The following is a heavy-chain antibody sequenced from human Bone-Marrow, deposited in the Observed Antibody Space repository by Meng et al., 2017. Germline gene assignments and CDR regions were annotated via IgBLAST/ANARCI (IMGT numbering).Heavy chain of an antibody. D-gene: IGHD1-26*01. CDR3: ARSKGGELHPHFYYYGMDV. Sequence: SVKVSCKASGGTFSSYAISWVRQAPGQGLEWMGGIIPIFGTANYAQKFQGRVTITTDESTSTAYMELSSLRSEDTAVYYCARSKGGELHPHFYYYGMDVWGQGTRVTVSS. CDR1: GGTFSSYA. J-gene: IGHJ6*02. CDR2: IIPIFGTA. V-gene: IGHV1-69*05.